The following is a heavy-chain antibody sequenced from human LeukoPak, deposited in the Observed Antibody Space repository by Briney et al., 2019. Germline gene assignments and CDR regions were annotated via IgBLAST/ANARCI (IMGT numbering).Heavy chain of an antibody. CDR3: AKSTPTDIVVVVAALDY. D-gene: IGHD2-15*01. Sequence: PGRSLRLSCAASGFTFSSYGMHWVRQAPGKGLEWVAVISYDGSNKYYADFVEGRFTISRDNSKNTLYLQMNSLRAEDTAVYYCAKSTPTDIVVVVAALDYWGQGTLVTVSS. V-gene: IGHV3-30*18. CDR2: ISYDGSNK. CDR1: GFTFSSYG. J-gene: IGHJ4*02.